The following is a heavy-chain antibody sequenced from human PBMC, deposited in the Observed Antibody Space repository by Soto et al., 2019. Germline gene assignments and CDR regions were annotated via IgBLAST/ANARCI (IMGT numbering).Heavy chain of an antibody. Sequence: QVQLVESGGGVVQPGRSLRLSCAASGFTFSSYAMHWVRQAPGKGLEWVAVISYDGSNKYYADSVKGRFTISRDNSKNTLYLQMNSLRAEDTAVYYCAREPQIRYSYGNSYFDYWGQGTLVTVSS. CDR3: AREPQIRYSYGNSYFDY. CDR2: ISYDGSNK. D-gene: IGHD5-18*01. J-gene: IGHJ4*02. V-gene: IGHV3-30-3*01. CDR1: GFTFSSYA.